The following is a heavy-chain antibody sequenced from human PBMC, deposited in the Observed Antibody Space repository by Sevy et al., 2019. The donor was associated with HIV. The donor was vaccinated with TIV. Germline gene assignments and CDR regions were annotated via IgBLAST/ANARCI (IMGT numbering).Heavy chain of an antibody. J-gene: IGHJ4*02. V-gene: IGHV3-23*01. CDR3: AKDPPNQDYYDSSSSGYFDS. D-gene: IGHD3-22*01. CDR1: GFTFSNYA. CDR2: ISTSGDNT. Sequence: GGSLRLSCAASGFTFSNYAMSWVRQAPGKGLQWVSVISTSGDNTYYADSVKGRFPISRDNSKNILSLQMSSLSAEDTAVYFCAKDPPNQDYYDSSSSGYFDSWGQGTLVTVSS.